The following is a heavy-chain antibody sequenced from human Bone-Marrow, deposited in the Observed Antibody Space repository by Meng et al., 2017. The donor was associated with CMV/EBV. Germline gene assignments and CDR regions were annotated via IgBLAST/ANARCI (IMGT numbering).Heavy chain of an antibody. V-gene: IGHV1-2*02. CDR3: AKGYMTGTDY. CDR2: LNPINGDT. CDR1: GYTFTGHY. D-gene: IGHD3-9*01. Sequence: ASVKVSCKTSGYTFTGHYLYWVRQAPGQGLEWMGWLNPINGDTNYAQQFQGRVSVTTDTSISTAYMELRRLRPDDTAVYYCAKGYMTGTDYWGQGTRVTVSS. J-gene: IGHJ4*02.